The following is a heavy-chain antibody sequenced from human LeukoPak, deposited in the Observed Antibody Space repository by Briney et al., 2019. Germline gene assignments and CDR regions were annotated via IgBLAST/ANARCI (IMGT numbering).Heavy chain of an antibody. J-gene: IGHJ3*02. V-gene: IGHV3-74*01. CDR2: INSDGSST. CDR1: GFTFTRYW. CDR3: VRGGGDLSALDN. D-gene: IGHD3-16*01. Sequence: GGSLRLSCAASGFTFTRYWMHWVRQAPGKGLVWVSRINSDGSSTRYADSVKGRFTISRDNAKNTLYLQMNSLRAEDTAVYYCVRGGGDLSALDNWGQGTMVTVSS.